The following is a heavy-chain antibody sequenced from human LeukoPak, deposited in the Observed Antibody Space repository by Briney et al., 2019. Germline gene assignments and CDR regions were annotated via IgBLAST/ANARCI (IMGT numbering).Heavy chain of an antibody. J-gene: IGHJ5*02. CDR1: GGSISSGDYY. V-gene: IGHV4-30-4*01. D-gene: IGHD6-19*01. CDR2: IYYSGST. CDR3: ARVGIAVAGTIVWFDP. Sequence: PSETLFLTCTVSGGSISSGDYYWSWIRQPPGKGLEWIGYIYYSGSTYYNPSLKSRVTISVDTSKNQFSLKLSSVTAADTAVYYCARVGIAVAGTIVWFDPWGQGTLVTVSS.